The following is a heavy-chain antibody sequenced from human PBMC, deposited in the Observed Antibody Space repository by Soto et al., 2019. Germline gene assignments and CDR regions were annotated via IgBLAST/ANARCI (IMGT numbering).Heavy chain of an antibody. CDR2: IHCTGST. D-gene: IGHD2-15*01. CDR1: GGSISSYY. CDR3: ARYCSGDRCPDY. J-gene: IGHJ4*02. Sequence: SETLSLTCTVSGGSISSYYWTWIRQPPGRGLEWIGNIHCTGSTEFNPSLKSRVTISLDTSQSQFSLKLSSVTAADTAVYYCARYCSGDRCPDYWGQGTLVTVSS. V-gene: IGHV4-59*01.